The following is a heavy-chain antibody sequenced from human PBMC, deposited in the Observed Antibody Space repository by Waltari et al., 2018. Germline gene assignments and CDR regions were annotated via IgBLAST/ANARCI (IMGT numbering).Heavy chain of an antibody. CDR2: IKSKTDGGTT. CDR1: GFTFSNAW. Sequence: EVQLVESGGGLVKPGGSLRLSCAASGFTFSNAWMSWVRQAPGKGLEWVGRIKSKTDGGTTDYAAPVKGRFTISRDDSKNTLYLQMNSLKTEDTAVYYCTTDQWHTIVGARRVDYWGQGTLVTVSS. J-gene: IGHJ4*02. D-gene: IGHD1-26*01. V-gene: IGHV3-15*01. CDR3: TTDQWHTIVGARRVDY.